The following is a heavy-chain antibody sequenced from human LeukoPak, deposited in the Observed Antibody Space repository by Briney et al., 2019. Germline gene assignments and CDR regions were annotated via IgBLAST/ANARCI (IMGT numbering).Heavy chain of an antibody. Sequence: PSETLSLTCTVSGGSISPYYWSWLRQPPGKGLEGIGYIYYSGSTNYNPSLKSRVTISVDTSKNQCSLKLSSVTAADTAVYYCARAFYPGFYSYMAVWGKGTTVTVSS. V-gene: IGHV4-59*01. J-gene: IGHJ6*03. CDR2: IYYSGST. D-gene: IGHD3-3*02. CDR1: GGSISPYY. CDR3: ARAFYPGFYSYMAV.